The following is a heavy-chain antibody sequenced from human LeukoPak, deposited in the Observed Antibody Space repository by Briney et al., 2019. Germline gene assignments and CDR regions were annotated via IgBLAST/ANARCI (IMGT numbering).Heavy chain of an antibody. CDR1: GYTFTSYD. CDR3: ARGRGNYYDSSVTNAFDI. Sequence: ASVKVSCKASGYTFTSYDINWVRQATGPGLGWMGWMNPNSGNTGYAQKFQGRVPMTRNTSISTAYMELSSLRSEDTAVYYCARGRGNYYDSSVTNAFDIWGQGTMVTVSS. J-gene: IGHJ3*02. V-gene: IGHV1-8*01. CDR2: MNPNSGNT. D-gene: IGHD3-22*01.